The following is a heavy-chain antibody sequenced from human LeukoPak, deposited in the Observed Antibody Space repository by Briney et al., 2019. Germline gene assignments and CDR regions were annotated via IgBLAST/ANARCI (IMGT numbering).Heavy chain of an antibody. D-gene: IGHD3-10*01. V-gene: IGHV1-8*01. J-gene: IGHJ5*02. CDR1: GYTFTSYD. CDR2: MNPNSANT. Sequence: ASVKVSCKASGYTFTSYDINWVRQATGQGLEWMGWMNPNSANTGYAQKFQGRVTMTRSTSISTAYMELSSLGSEDTAVYYCARLYYYGSGSYSGWFDPWGQGTLVTVSS. CDR3: ARLYYYGSGSYSGWFDP.